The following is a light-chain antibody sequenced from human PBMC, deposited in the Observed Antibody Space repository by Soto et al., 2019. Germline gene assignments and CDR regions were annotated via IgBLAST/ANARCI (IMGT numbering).Light chain of an antibody. J-gene: IGLJ2*01. CDR3: SSYTTSNTLVV. Sequence: QSALTQPASVSGSPGQSITISCTGTSSDVGGYKYVSWYQQNPGKAPKLMIFEVSNRPSGVSNRFSGSKSGNTASLTISGLQAEDEADYYCSSYTTSNTLVVFGGGTKLTVL. CDR1: SSDVGGYKY. CDR2: EVS. V-gene: IGLV2-14*01.